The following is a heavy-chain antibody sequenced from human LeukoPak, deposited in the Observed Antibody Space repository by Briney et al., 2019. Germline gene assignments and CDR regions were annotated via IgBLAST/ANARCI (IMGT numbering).Heavy chain of an antibody. CDR2: FYSGGTT. Sequence: PGGSPRLSCAASGFTVSSNYMSWVRQAPGKGLEWVSVFYSGGTTNYADSVEGRFTISRDNSKNTLYLQMNSLRAEDTAVYYCAREQFGYFDYWGQGTLVTVSS. CDR3: AREQFGYFDY. V-gene: IGHV3-66*01. J-gene: IGHJ4*02. D-gene: IGHD3-10*01. CDR1: GFTVSSNY.